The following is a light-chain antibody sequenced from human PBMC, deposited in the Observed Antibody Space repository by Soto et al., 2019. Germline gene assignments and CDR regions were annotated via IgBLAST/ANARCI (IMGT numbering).Light chain of an antibody. V-gene: IGKV3-20*01. J-gene: IGKJ3*01. Sequence: EIVLTQSPGTLSLSPGERATLSCRASQGISSSYLDWYQQEPGQAPRLLIYGASSRATGIPDRFSGSGSGTDFTLTISRLEPEDFAVYYCQQYGSSTFTFGPGTKVDIK. CDR1: QGISSSY. CDR2: GAS. CDR3: QQYGSSTFT.